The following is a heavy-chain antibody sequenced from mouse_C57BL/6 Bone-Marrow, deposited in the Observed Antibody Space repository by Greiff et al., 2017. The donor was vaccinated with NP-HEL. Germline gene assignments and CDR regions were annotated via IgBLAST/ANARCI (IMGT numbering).Heavy chain of an antibody. CDR1: GYTFTSYW. Sequence: QVQLQQPGAELVKPGASVKLSCKASGYTFTSYWMHWVKQRPGQGLEWIGMIHPNSGSTNYNEKFKSKATLTVDTSSSTAYMKLSSLTSEDSAVYYCARSDSTVVAHYYAMDYWGQGTSVTVSS. CDR3: ARSDSTVVAHYYAMDY. D-gene: IGHD1-1*01. J-gene: IGHJ4*01. V-gene: IGHV1-64*01. CDR2: IHPNSGST.